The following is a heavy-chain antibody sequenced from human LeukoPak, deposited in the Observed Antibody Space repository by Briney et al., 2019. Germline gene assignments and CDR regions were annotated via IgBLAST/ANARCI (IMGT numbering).Heavy chain of an antibody. D-gene: IGHD3-22*01. CDR2: ISGSGGST. CDR1: GFTFNNYA. CDR3: ARGSEDYDSSGYYYDLGDY. J-gene: IGHJ4*02. Sequence: GGSLRLSCAASGFTFNNYAMSWVRQAPGKGLEWVSAISGSGGSTYYADSVKGRFTISRDNSKNKQYLQMNSLRAEDTAVYYCARGSEDYDSSGYYYDLGDYWGQGTLVTVSS. V-gene: IGHV3-23*01.